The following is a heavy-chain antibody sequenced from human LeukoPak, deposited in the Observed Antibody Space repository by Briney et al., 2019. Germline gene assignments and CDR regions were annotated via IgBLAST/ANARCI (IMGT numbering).Heavy chain of an antibody. J-gene: IGHJ4*02. CDR3: TRREGY. V-gene: IGHV4-38-2*02. Sequence: SETLSLTCTVSGYSITSGYYWGWIRQPPGRGLEWIGVIYHSGSTNYNPSLKSRVTMSVDTSKNQFSLNLSSVTAADTAVYYCTRREGYWGQGTLVTVSS. CDR1: GYSITSGYY. CDR2: IYHSGST.